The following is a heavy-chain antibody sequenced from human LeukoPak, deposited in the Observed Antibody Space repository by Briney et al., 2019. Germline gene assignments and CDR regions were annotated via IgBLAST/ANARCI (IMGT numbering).Heavy chain of an antibody. CDR3: ANEGMPDSVWTFDI. V-gene: IGHV3-23*01. CDR1: GFYFSTYT. D-gene: IGHD2-2*01. CDR2: IYGDSGGERT. J-gene: IGHJ3*02. Sequence: GGSLRLSCVASGFYFSTYTMTWVRRAPGKGLEWVSSIYGDSGGERTFYADSVKGRFTISRDNSKNTLYLQMDSLRAEATAVCFCANEGMPDSVWTFDIWGQGTTVTVSS.